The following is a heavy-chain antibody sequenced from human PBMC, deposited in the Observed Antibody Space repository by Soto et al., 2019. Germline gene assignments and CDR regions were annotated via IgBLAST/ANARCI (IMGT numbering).Heavy chain of an antibody. J-gene: IGHJ6*02. V-gene: IGHV4-31*03. CDR3: ARGYDFWSGYWTRYYYYGMDV. CDR1: GGSISSGGCY. Sequence: LSLTCTVAGGSISSGGCYWSWIRQHPGKGLEWIGYIYYSGSTYYNPSLKSRVTISVDTSKNQFSLKLSSVTAADTAVYYCARGYDFWSGYWTRYYYYGMDVWGHGTTVTVSS. CDR2: IYYSGST. D-gene: IGHD3-3*01.